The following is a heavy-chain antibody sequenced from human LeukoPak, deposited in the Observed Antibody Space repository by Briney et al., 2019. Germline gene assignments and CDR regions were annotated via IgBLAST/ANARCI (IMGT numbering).Heavy chain of an antibody. Sequence: GGSLRLSCAASGFTVSSNYMSWVRQAPGKGLEWVSLIYSGGSTYYADSVKGRFTISRDNSKNTLYLQMNSLRAEDTAVYYCAVGNHYDFWSGYSFDYWGQGTLVTVSS. CDR3: AVGNHYDFWSGYSFDY. CDR2: IYSGGST. V-gene: IGHV3-53*01. J-gene: IGHJ4*02. D-gene: IGHD3-3*01. CDR1: GFTVSSNY.